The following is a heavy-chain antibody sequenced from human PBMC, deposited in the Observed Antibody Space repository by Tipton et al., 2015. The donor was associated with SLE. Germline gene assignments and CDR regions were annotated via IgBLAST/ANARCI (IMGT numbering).Heavy chain of an antibody. D-gene: IGHD5-18*01. CDR3: AREGCTAMTTFDY. V-gene: IGHV4-34*01. J-gene: IGHJ4*02. CDR2: INHSGST. CDR1: GGSFSGYY. Sequence: TLSLTCAVYGGSFSGYYWSWIRQPPGKGLEWIGEINHSGSTNYNPSLKSRVTISVDTSKNQFSLKLSSVTAADTAVYYCAREGCTAMTTFDYWGQGTLVTVSS.